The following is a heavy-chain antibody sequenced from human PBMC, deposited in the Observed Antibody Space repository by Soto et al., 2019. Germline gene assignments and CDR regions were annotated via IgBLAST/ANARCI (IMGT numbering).Heavy chain of an antibody. CDR1: GYTFTSYG. CDR2: ISAYNGNT. CDR3: ARSRHIAAADHNWFDP. V-gene: IGHV1-18*04. J-gene: IGHJ5*02. D-gene: IGHD6-13*01. Sequence: ASVKVSCKASGYTFTSYGISWVRQAPGQGLEWMGWISAYNGNTNYAQKLQGRVTMTTDTSTSTAYMGLRSLRSDDTAVYYCARSRHIAAADHNWFDPWGQGTLVTVSS.